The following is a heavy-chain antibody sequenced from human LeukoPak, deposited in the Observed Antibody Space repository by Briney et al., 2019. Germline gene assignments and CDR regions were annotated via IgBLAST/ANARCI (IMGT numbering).Heavy chain of an antibody. CDR3: AKGVNSGSYGKNDY. CDR2: ISNSGGIT. D-gene: IGHD1-26*01. Sequence: QPGGSLRLSCAASGFTFSSYAMSWVRQAPGKGLEWVSGISNSGGITYYADSVKGRFSISRDKSKNTLYLQMNSLRAEDTAVYYCAKGVNSGSYGKNDYWGQGTLVTVSS. J-gene: IGHJ4*02. CDR1: GFTFSSYA. V-gene: IGHV3-23*01.